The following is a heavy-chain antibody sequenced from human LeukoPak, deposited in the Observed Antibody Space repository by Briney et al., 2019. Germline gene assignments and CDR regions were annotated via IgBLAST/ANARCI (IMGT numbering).Heavy chain of an antibody. CDR1: GFTFEDYA. J-gene: IGHJ4*02. V-gene: IGHV3-9*03. Sequence: PGRSLRLSCVASGFTFEDYAMHWVRQAPGKGLEWVPGISWNSGSIGYADSVKGRFTISRDNAKNSLYVQMNSLRAEDMALYYCAKGGSYYELDYWGQGTLVTVSS. CDR3: AKGGSYYELDY. D-gene: IGHD1-26*01. CDR2: ISWNSGSI.